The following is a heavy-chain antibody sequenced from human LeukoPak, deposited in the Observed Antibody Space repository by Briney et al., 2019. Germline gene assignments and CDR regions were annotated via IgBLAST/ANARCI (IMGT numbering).Heavy chain of an antibody. D-gene: IGHD1-26*01. CDR1: GYTFTTYD. CDR3: ARVRSGYDYYYGMDV. J-gene: IGHJ6*02. Sequence: ASVKVSCKASGYTFTTYDINWVRQATGQGLEWMGWMNPYNGYTGYAQKFQGRVTMTRNTSISTAYMELSSLRSEDTAVYYCARVRSGYDYYYGMDVWGQGTTVTVSS. CDR2: MNPYNGYT. V-gene: IGHV1-8*01.